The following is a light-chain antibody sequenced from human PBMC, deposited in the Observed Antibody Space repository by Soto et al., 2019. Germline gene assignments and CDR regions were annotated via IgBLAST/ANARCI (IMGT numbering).Light chain of an antibody. CDR1: QDISGH. V-gene: IGKV1-27*01. CDR2: EAS. CDR3: QKYNGTPRT. Sequence: DIQVTQSPSSLSASVGDRVTITCRASQDISGHLAWYQQKPGKLPKPLIYEASTLQSRIPSRFSASGSGTDFTLTISSLQPEDVATYYCQKYNGTPRTFGQGTKVDLK. J-gene: IGKJ1*01.